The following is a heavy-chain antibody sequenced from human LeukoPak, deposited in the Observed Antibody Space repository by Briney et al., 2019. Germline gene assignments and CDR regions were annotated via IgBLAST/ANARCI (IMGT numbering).Heavy chain of an antibody. D-gene: IGHD6-6*01. V-gene: IGHV3-23*01. Sequence: GGSLRLSCAASGFTFSSYGMSWVRQAPGKGLEWVSAISGSGGSTYYADSVKGRFTISRDNSKNTLYLQMNSLRAEDTAVYYCARGSVDSSSFDYWGQGTLVTVSS. CDR1: GFTFSSYG. CDR2: ISGSGGST. J-gene: IGHJ4*02. CDR3: ARGSVDSSSFDY.